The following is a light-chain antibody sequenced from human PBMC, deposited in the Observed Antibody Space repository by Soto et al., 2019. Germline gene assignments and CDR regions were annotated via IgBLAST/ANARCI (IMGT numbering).Light chain of an antibody. CDR1: SVSSSY. Sequence: SVSSSYLAWYQHKPGQAPRRLIYGVSTRASGIPARFTGSAPGTDCTLTISGVEAEDLATSYCQKYQSSPRTLGQGTKVDIK. CDR3: QKYQSSPRT. V-gene: IGKV3-20*01. CDR2: GVS. J-gene: IGKJ1*01.